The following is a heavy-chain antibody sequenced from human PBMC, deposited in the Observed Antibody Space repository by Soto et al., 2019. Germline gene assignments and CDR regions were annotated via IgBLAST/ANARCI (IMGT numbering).Heavy chain of an antibody. CDR1: GDSISSSTYS. D-gene: IGHD5-12*01. CDR3: ARGRGYSYGLDP. V-gene: IGHV4-39*07. CDR2: IYYSGKT. Sequence: SETLSLTCTVSGDSISSSTYSWGWIRQPPGKGLEYIGTIYYSGKTYYNWPLESRLAISLDTSKNQFSLSLTSVTAADTAVYYCARGRGYSYGLDPWGQGTLVTVS. J-gene: IGHJ5*02.